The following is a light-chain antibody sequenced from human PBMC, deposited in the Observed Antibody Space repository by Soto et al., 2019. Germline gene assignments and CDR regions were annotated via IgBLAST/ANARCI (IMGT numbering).Light chain of an antibody. Sequence: DIQMTQSPSSLSASVGDRVTITCQASQDISNYLNWYQQKPGKAPNPLIYDASNLETGVPSRFSRSGSGTDFTFTISSLQPEDIATYYCQQYDNLPPLTFGGGTKVEIK. V-gene: IGKV1-33*01. CDR2: DAS. CDR1: QDISNY. J-gene: IGKJ4*01. CDR3: QQYDNLPPLT.